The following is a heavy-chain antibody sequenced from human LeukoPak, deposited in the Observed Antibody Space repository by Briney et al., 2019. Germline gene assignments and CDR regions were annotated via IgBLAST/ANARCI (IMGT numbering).Heavy chain of an antibody. Sequence: KPSGTPALTRTVSGGSISSGDYYWSWIRQPPRKGLEWIGDIYYSGSTYYNPSLKSRVTISVDTSKNQFSLKLSSVTAADTAVYYCARAIIAAAGYNWFDPWGQGTLVTVSS. D-gene: IGHD6-13*01. CDR2: IYYSGST. CDR1: GGSISSGDYY. V-gene: IGHV4-30-4*01. J-gene: IGHJ5*02. CDR3: ARAIIAAAGYNWFDP.